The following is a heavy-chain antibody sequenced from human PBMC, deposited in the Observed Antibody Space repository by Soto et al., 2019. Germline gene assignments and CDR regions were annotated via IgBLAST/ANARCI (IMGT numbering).Heavy chain of an antibody. CDR3: ARDQRTWIQLWFPDY. V-gene: IGHV3-30-3*01. CDR1: GFTFSSYA. Sequence: GGSLRLSCAASGFTFSSYAMHWVRQAPGKGLEWVAVISYDGSNKYYADSVKGRFTISRDNSKNTLYLQMNSLRAEDTAVYYCARDQRTWIQLWFPDYWGQGTLVTVSS. D-gene: IGHD5-18*01. J-gene: IGHJ4*02. CDR2: ISYDGSNK.